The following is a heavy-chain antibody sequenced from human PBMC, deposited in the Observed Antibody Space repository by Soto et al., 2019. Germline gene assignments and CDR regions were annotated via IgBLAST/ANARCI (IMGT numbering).Heavy chain of an antibody. Sequence: VQLLESGGGLVQPGGSPRLSCAASGFTFNSYAMSWVRQAPGKGLEWVSTISASGGSSFYADSVKGRFTISRDNSKNTLYLQMNTLRAEDTSLYYCAKTPTTVTNPSLGLDVWGQGTTVTVSS. J-gene: IGHJ6*02. CDR2: ISASGGSS. V-gene: IGHV3-23*01. D-gene: IGHD4-17*01. CDR1: GFTFNSYA. CDR3: AKTPTTVTNPSLGLDV.